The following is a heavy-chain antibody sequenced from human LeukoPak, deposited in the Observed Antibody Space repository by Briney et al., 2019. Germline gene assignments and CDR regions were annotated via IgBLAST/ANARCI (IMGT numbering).Heavy chain of an antibody. CDR1: GGSISSSPYY. CDR3: ARPVPSRLGWFDP. J-gene: IGHJ5*02. CDR2: IYYSGST. Sequence: TSETLSLTCTVSGGSISSSPYYWGWIRQPPGKGLEWIGTIYYSGSTYYNPSLKSRATISVDTSKNQFSLKLTSVTAADTAVYYCARPVPSRLGWFDPWGQGTLVTVSS. V-gene: IGHV4-39*01. D-gene: IGHD1-1*01.